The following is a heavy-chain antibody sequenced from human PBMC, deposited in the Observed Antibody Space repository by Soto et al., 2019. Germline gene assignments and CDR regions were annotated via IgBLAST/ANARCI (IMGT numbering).Heavy chain of an antibody. CDR3: PTSTDDDLPRGSL. J-gene: IGHJ1*01. V-gene: IGHV1-2*02. CDR2: MNPNTGGA. CDR1: GYTFADLY. D-gene: IGHD3-3*01. Sequence: GSAVKVSCKTSGYTFADLYIHWVRQAPGQGFEWMGWMNPNTGGAVYAQKFLGRVAMTRDTSISTAYMELSRLSSNDTAVYSCPTSTDDDLPRGSLWG.